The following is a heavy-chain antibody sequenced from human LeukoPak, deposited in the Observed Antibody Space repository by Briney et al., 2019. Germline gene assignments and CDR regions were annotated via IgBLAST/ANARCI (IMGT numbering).Heavy chain of an antibody. V-gene: IGHV4-59*12. CDR1: GGSISSYY. Sequence: SETLSLTCIASGGSISSYYWSWIRQPPGKGLEWIGYISDSGSTNYNASLKSRVTISVDTSKNQFSLKLSSVTAADTAVYYCARDGYSSGWYRGIAFDIWGQGTMVTVSS. CDR2: ISDSGST. D-gene: IGHD6-19*01. CDR3: ARDGYSSGWYRGIAFDI. J-gene: IGHJ3*02.